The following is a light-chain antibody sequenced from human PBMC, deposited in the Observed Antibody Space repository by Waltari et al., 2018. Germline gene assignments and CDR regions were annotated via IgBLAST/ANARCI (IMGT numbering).Light chain of an antibody. Sequence: EIVMTQSPAILSVSPGERATLSCRASQNIGSNLGWYQQKPGQAPRLLIYGASTSATGGPARFSGSGSWTDFTLTISSLQSEDFAVYYCQHYHNWPPWTFGQGTTVEIK. CDR1: QNIGSN. CDR3: QHYHNWPPWT. V-gene: IGKV3-15*01. CDR2: GAS. J-gene: IGKJ1*01.